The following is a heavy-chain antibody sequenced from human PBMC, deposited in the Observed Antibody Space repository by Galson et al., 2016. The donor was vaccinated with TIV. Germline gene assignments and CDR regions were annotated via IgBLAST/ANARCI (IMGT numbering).Heavy chain of an antibody. D-gene: IGHD3-16*01. Sequence: SVKVSCKASGYILASHVMHWMRQAPGQRPEWMGWINVGNGDRKYSQRLQGRVTLSGDTSANTAFMELSSLRFEDTATYYCARDRGGSGDFDYWGQGTLVTVSS. CDR3: ARDRGGSGDFDY. CDR1: GYILASHV. V-gene: IGHV1-3*01. CDR2: INVGNGDR. J-gene: IGHJ4*02.